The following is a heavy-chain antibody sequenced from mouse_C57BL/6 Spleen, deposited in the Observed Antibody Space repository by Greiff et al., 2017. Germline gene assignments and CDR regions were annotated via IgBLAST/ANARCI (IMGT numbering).Heavy chain of an antibody. CDR2: ISSGSSTI. CDR1: GFTFSDYG. CDR3: ARRDLRVPWFAY. V-gene: IGHV5-17*01. J-gene: IGHJ3*01. D-gene: IGHD2-14*01. Sequence: EVQLQQSGGGLVKPGGSLKLSCAASGFTFSDYGMHWVRQAPEKGLEWVAYISSGSSTIYYADTVKGLFTISRDNAKNTLFLQMTSLRSEDTAMYYCARRDLRVPWFAYWGQGTLVTVSA.